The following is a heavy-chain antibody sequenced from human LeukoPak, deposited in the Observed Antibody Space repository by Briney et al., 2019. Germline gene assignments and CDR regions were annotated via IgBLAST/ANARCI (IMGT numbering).Heavy chain of an antibody. CDR1: GFTFSSYA. D-gene: IGHD2-2*01. CDR3: ARDPGQYCSSTSCYLGEPDY. CDR2: ISYDGSNK. J-gene: IGHJ4*02. V-gene: IGHV3-30-3*01. Sequence: PGRSLRLSCAASGFTFSSYAMHWVRQAPGKGLEWVAVISYDGSNKYYADSVKGRFTISRDNSKNTLYLQMNSLRAEDTAVYYCARDPGQYCSSTSCYLGEPDYWGQGTLVTVSS.